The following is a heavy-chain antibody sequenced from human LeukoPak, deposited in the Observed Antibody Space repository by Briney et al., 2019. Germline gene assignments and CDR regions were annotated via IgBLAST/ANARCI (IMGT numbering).Heavy chain of an antibody. J-gene: IGHJ4*02. V-gene: IGHV3-66*01. CDR1: GFTVSSNY. D-gene: IGHD1-26*01. CDR2: IYSGGST. Sequence: GGSLRLSCAASGFTVSSNYVSWVRQAPGKGLEWVSVIYSGGSTYYADSVKGRFTISRDNSKNTLYLQMNSLRAEDTAVYYCAKAGVGSPLDYWGQGTLVTVSS. CDR3: AKAGVGSPLDY.